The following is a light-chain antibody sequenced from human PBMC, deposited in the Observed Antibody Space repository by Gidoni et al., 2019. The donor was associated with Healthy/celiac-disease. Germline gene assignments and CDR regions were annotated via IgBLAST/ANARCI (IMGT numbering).Light chain of an antibody. CDR2: DAS. J-gene: IGKJ2*01. CDR1: QDLSNY. CDR3: QQYDNLPRYT. V-gene: IGKV1-33*01. Sequence: DIQMTQSPSSLSASVGDRVTITCQSSQDLSNYLNWYQQKPGKAPKLLIYDASNLETGVPSRFSGSGSGTDFTFTISSLQPEDIATYYCQQYDNLPRYTFGQGTKLEIK.